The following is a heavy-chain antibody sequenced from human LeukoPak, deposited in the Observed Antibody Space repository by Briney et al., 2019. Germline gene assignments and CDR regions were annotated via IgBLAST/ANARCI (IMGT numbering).Heavy chain of an antibody. V-gene: IGHV3-30*02. CDR1: GFTFSSYV. D-gene: IGHD4-17*01. CDR3: AKDFDGDYEGNVPQY. CDR2: IRYDGSNK. Sequence: GGSLRLSCAASGFTFSSYVMHWVRQAPGKGLEWVAFIRYDGSNKYYADSVKGRFTISRDNSKNTLYLQMNSLRAEDTAVYYCAKDFDGDYEGNVPQYWGQGTLVTVSS. J-gene: IGHJ4*02.